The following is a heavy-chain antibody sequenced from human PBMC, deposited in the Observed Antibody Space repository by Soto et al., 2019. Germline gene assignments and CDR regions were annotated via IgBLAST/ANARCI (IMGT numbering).Heavy chain of an antibody. Sequence: WGSLRLSCAASGFTFTDYYMSWIRQAPGKGLEWVSYISSSGSTIYYADSVKGRFTISRDNSKNTLYLQMNSLRAEDTAVYYCTRESYDSLTGYALDYWGQGTRVTVSS. CDR2: ISSSGSTI. D-gene: IGHD3-9*01. CDR1: GFTFTDYY. V-gene: IGHV3-11*04. CDR3: TRESYDSLTGYALDY. J-gene: IGHJ4*02.